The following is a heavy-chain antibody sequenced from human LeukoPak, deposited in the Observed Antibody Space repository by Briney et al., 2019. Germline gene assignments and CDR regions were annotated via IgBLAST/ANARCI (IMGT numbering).Heavy chain of an antibody. CDR2: IYYRGRT. D-gene: IGHD5-18*01. J-gene: IGHJ5*02. CDR1: GDSISTSRFY. CDR3: AGASPTAMVQYNWFDP. V-gene: IGHV4-39*07. Sequence: SETLSLTCTVSGDSISTSRFYWGWIRQPPGKGLEWIGSIYYRGRTQYNPSLKSRVTISVDTSKKQFSLKLSSVTAADMAVYYCAGASPTAMVQYNWFDPWGQGTLVTVSS.